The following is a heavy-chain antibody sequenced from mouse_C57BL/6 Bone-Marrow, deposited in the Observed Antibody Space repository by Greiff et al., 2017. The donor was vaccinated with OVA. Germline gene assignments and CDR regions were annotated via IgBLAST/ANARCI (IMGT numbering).Heavy chain of an antibody. CDR2: INPRSGNT. CDR1: GYTFTSYG. J-gene: IGHJ2*01. V-gene: IGHV1-81*01. CDR3: ARDYFDY. Sequence: VQLQQSGAELARPGASVKLSCKASGYTFTSYGISWVKQRTGQGLEWIGEINPRSGNTYYNEKFKGKATLTADKSSSTAYMELRCLTSDDSAVYYCARDYFDYWGQGTTLTVSS.